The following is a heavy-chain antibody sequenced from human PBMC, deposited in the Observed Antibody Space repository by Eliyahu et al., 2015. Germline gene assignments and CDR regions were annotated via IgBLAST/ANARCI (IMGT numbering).Heavy chain of an antibody. D-gene: IGHD6-13*01. V-gene: IGHV1-18*01. CDR2: ISAYNGNT. J-gene: IGHJ4*02. CDR3: AREGRPGVYSSSWYVDPYFDY. CDR1: GYTFTXYG. Sequence: QVQLVQSGAEVKKPGASVKVSCKASGYTFTXYGISWVRQAPGQGLEWMGWISAYNGNTNYAQKLQGRVTMTTDTSTSTAYMELRSLRSDDTAVYYCAREGRPGVYSSSWYVDPYFDYWGQGTLVTVSS.